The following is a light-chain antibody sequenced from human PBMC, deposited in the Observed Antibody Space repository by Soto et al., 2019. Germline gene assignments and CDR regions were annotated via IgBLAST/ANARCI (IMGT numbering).Light chain of an antibody. CDR3: QQYNKGPVP. V-gene: IGKV3-15*01. J-gene: IGKJ1*01. Sequence: EIVMTQSPAALSVSPGERATLRCRARQRVSSDLAGYQQKPAQAPRLLIYGAATRVTGIPDRFSGSGSGTEITLTISSLQSEDFAVYYCQQYNKGPVPFGQGTNAES. CDR1: QRVSSD. CDR2: GAA.